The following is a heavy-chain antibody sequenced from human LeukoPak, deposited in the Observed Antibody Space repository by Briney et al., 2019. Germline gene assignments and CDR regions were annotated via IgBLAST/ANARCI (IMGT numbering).Heavy chain of an antibody. CDR2: ISSSSSYI. D-gene: IGHD2-21*02. J-gene: IGHJ4*02. Sequence: PGGSLRLSCAASGFTFSSYSMNWVRQAPGKGLELVSSISSSSSYIYYADSVKGRFTISRDNAKNSLYLQLNSLRAEDTAVYYCARDPLYCGGDCYSGSSDYWGQGTLVTVSS. CDR3: ARDPLYCGGDCYSGSSDY. CDR1: GFTFSSYS. V-gene: IGHV3-21*01.